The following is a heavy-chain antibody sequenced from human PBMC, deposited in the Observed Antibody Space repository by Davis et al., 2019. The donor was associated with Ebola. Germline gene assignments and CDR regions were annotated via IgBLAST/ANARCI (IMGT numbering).Heavy chain of an antibody. CDR2: ISSSSSTI. CDR3: ARSRTERVRKFGPNWFDP. Sequence: PGGSLRLSCSASGFTFSSYSMNWVRQAPGKGLEWVSYISSSSSTIYYADSVKGRFTISRDIAKSSLYLQMNSLRDEDTAVYYCARSRTERVRKFGPNWFDPWGQGTLVTVSS. J-gene: IGHJ5*02. V-gene: IGHV3-48*02. CDR1: GFTFSSYS. D-gene: IGHD3-10*01.